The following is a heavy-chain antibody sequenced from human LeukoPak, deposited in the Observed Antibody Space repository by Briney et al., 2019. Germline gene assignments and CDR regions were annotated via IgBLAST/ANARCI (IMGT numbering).Heavy chain of an antibody. CDR1: GFPFGDYA. V-gene: IGHV3-9*01. D-gene: IGHD5-12*01. Sequence: SLRLSCTASGFPFGDYAMHWVRQAPGKGLEWVSGISWNSGSIGYADSVKGRFTIPRDNAKNSLYLQMNGLRAEDTALYYCAKDYGYSGYELDYWGQGTLVTVSS. J-gene: IGHJ4*02. CDR2: ISWNSGSI. CDR3: AKDYGYSGYELDY.